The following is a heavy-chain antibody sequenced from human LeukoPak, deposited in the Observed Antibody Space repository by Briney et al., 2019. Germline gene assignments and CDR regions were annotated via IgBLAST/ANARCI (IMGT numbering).Heavy chain of an antibody. V-gene: IGHV4-34*01. CDR3: ARGKYQPIVVVPAALEY. CDR1: GGSFSGYY. CDR2: INHSGST. Sequence: SETLSLTCAVYGGSFSGYYWSWIRQPPGKGLEWIGEINHSGSTNYNPSLKSRVTISVDTSKNQFPLKLSSVTAADTAVYYCARGKYQPIVVVPAALEYWGQGTLVTVSS. J-gene: IGHJ4*02. D-gene: IGHD2-2*01.